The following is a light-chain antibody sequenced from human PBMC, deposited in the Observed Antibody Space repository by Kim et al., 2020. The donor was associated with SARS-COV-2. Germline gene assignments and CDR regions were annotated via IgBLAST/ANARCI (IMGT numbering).Light chain of an antibody. CDR2: GAS. CDR1: RGISSY. J-gene: IGKJ5*01. CDR3: QQLHSYSIT. V-gene: IGKV1-9*01. Sequence: ASVGARVTITCRASRGISSYLAWYQQRPGRPPKLLMYGASTMQSGVPSRFSGSGAGTDFTLTINNLQPEDFATYYCQQLHSYSITFGQGTRLEIK.